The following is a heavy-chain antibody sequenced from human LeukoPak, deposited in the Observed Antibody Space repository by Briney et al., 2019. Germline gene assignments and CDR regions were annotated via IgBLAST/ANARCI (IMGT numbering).Heavy chain of an antibody. CDR3: ARAPMVRGVITTRYNWFDP. Sequence: ASVKVSCKASGYTFTSYDINWVRQATGQGLEWMGWMNPNSGNTGYAQKFQGRVTMTRNTSISTAYMELSSLRSEDTAVYYCARAPMVRGVITTRYNWFDPWGRGTLVTVSS. J-gene: IGHJ5*02. V-gene: IGHV1-8*01. CDR1: GYTFTSYD. D-gene: IGHD3-10*01. CDR2: MNPNSGNT.